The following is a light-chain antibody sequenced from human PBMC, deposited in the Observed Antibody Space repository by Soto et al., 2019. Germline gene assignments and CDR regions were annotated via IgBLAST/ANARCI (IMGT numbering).Light chain of an antibody. CDR1: QSINTY. CDR3: QQSFSTRLIT. V-gene: IGKV1-39*01. CDR2: GTS. Sequence: DIQMTQSPSFLSASVGDRVTISCRASQSINTYLNWYQHKPGKAPKLLIYGTSDLQSGVPSRFSGGGSGTDFTLTISSMQTEDFATYYCQQSFSTRLITFGQGTRLEFK. J-gene: IGKJ5*01.